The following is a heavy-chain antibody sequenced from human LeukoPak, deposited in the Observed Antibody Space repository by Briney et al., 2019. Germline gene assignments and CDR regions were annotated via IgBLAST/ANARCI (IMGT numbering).Heavy chain of an antibody. CDR2: INHSGST. V-gene: IGHV4-39*07. D-gene: IGHD3-16*02. CDR3: ARGRGDYDYVWGSYRYNWFDP. J-gene: IGHJ5*02. Sequence: SETLSLTCTVSGGSISSGGYYWSWIRQPPGKGLEWIGEINHSGSTNYNPSLKSRVTISVDTSKNQFSLKLSSVTAADTAVYYCARGRGDYDYVWGSYRYNWFDPWGQGTLVTVSS. CDR1: GGSISSGGYY.